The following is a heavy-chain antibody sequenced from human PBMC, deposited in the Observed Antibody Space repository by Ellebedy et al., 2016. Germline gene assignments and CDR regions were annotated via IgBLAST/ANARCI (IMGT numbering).Heavy chain of an antibody. CDR1: GYSISSGYY. Sequence: SETLSLTCTVSGYSISSGYYWGWLRQPPGKGLEWIGSIYHSGSTNYNPSLKSRVTISVDTSKNQFSLKLSSVTAADTAVYYCARGRGLELRTPYYFDYWGQGTLVTVSS. D-gene: IGHD1-7*01. CDR3: ARGRGLELRTPYYFDY. V-gene: IGHV4-38-2*02. J-gene: IGHJ4*02. CDR2: IYHSGST.